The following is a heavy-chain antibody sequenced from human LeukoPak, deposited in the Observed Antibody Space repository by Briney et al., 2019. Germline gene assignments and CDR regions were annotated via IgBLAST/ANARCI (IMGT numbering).Heavy chain of an antibody. CDR3: ATDHGFHYGAYFDY. CDR2: ISGSGGST. V-gene: IGHV3-23*01. Sequence: PGGSLRLSCAASGFTFSSYAMSWVRQAPGKGLEWVSVISGSGGSTYSAESVKGRFTISRDNSKNTLYLQMNSLRPEDTAVYYCATDHGFHYGAYFDYWGQGTLVTVSS. D-gene: IGHD4-17*01. CDR1: GFTFSSYA. J-gene: IGHJ4*02.